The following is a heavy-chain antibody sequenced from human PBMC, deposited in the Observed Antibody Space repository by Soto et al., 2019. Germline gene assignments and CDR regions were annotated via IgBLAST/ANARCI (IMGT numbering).Heavy chain of an antibody. CDR2: ISAYNGNT. D-gene: IGHD6-13*01. V-gene: IGHV1-18*01. J-gene: IGHJ4*02. CDR3: ARDTPAGCAAGDTPHFDY. CDR1: GYTFTSYG. Sequence: QVQLVQSGAEVKKPGASVKVSCKASGYTFTSYGISWVRQAPGQGLEWMGWISAYNGNTNYAQKLQGRVTMTTDTSTSTAYMELRSLRSDDTAVYYCARDTPAGCAAGDTPHFDYWGQGTLVTVSS.